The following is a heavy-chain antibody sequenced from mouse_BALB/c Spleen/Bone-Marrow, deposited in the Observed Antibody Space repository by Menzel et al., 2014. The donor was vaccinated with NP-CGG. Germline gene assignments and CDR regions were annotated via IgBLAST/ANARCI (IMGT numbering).Heavy chain of an antibody. Sequence: QVHVKQSDAELVKPGASVKISCKASGYTFTDHAIHWVKQKPEQGLEWIGYFSPGNGNIRYNQKFKGEATLTADKSSSTAYMQLNSLTSEDSAVYFCKRSLNFFAYWGQGTLVTVSA. CDR1: GYTFTDHA. J-gene: IGHJ3*01. CDR2: FSPGNGNI. D-gene: IGHD1-3*01. V-gene: IGHV1S53*02. CDR3: KRSLNFFAY.